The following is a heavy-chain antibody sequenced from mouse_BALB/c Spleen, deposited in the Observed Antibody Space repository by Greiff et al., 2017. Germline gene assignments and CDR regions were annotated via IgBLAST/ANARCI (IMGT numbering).Heavy chain of an antibody. CDR3: GRSASGDGYYFAY. Sequence: VQLQQSGPELVKPGASVKISCKASGYAFSSSWMNWVKQRPGQGLEWIGRIYPGDGDTNYNGKFKGKATLTVDKSSSTAHMELLSLTSEDSAVYYCGRSASGDGYYFAYWGQGTLVTVSA. D-gene: IGHD2-3*01. J-gene: IGHJ3*01. CDR1: GYAFSSSW. CDR2: IYPGDGDT. V-gene: IGHV1-82*01.